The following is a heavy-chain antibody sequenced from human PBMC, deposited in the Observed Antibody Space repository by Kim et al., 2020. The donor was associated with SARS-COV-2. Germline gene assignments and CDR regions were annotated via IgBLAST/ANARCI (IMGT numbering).Heavy chain of an antibody. Sequence: GGSLRLSCAASGFTFSNAWMNWVRQAPGKGLEWVGRIKSKTDGGTIDYAAPVKGRFTISRDDSKNTLYLQMNSLRTEDTAEYYCSTGLTMVRGVINTVAADYWGQGTLVTVSS. CDR1: GFTFSNAW. CDR3: STGLTMVRGVINTVAADY. J-gene: IGHJ4*02. V-gene: IGHV3-15*01. D-gene: IGHD3-10*01. CDR2: IKSKTDGGTI.